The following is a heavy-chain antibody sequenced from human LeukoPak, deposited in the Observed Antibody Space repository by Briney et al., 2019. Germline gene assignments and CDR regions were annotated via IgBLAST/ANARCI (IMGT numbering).Heavy chain of an antibody. CDR1: GFTFSSYA. Sequence: GSLRLSCAASGFTFSSYAMSWIRQPAGKGLEWIGRIYTTGVTNYNPSLKSRLTMSVDTSKNQFYLNLRSVTAADTAVYFCAREETNLQDSLPYYYDSWGQGILVTVSS. CDR3: AREETNLQDSLPYYYDS. J-gene: IGHJ4*02. CDR2: IYTTGVT. V-gene: IGHV4-4*07. D-gene: IGHD4-4*01.